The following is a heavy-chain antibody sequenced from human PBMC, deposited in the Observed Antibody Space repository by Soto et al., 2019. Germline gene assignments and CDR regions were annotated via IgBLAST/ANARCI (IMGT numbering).Heavy chain of an antibody. CDR1: GFTFSNAW. J-gene: IGHJ2*01. D-gene: IGHD6-13*01. Sequence: GGSPRLSCAAYGFTFSNAWIKYVRQALEKGLEWVGRIKSKTDGGTTDFAAPVKGRFAISRDESKNMVYLHMNSLKTEDTGIYFCIFVSMSSRLRGCLVFPDRRSFDL. CDR3: IFVSMSSRLRGCLVFPDRRSFDL. CDR2: IKSKTDGGTT. V-gene: IGHV3-15*07.